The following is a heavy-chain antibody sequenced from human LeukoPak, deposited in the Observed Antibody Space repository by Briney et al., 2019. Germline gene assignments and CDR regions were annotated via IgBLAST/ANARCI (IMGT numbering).Heavy chain of an antibody. CDR3: ARAFDY. J-gene: IGHJ4*02. V-gene: IGHV3-23*01. CDR2: ISGSGGST. CDR1: GFTFTDFW. Sequence: GGSLRLSCTFSGFTFTDFWMKWVRQAPGKGLEWVSAISGSGGSTYYADSVKGRFTISRDNSKNTLYLQMNSLRAEDTAVYYCARAFDYWGQGTLVTVSS.